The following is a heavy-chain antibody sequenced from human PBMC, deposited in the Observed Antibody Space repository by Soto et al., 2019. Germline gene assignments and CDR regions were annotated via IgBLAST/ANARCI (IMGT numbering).Heavy chain of an antibody. CDR1: GFTFSSYA. CDR2: ISYDGSNK. CDR3: ARDANFGVVTMANFDY. J-gene: IGHJ4*02. V-gene: IGHV3-30-3*01. Sequence: GGSLRLSCEDSGFTFSSYAMHWVRQAPGKGLEWVAVISYDGSNKYYADSVKGRFTISRDNSKNTLYLQMNSLRAEDTAVYYCARDANFGVVTMANFDYWVQGTLLTVSS. D-gene: IGHD3-3*01.